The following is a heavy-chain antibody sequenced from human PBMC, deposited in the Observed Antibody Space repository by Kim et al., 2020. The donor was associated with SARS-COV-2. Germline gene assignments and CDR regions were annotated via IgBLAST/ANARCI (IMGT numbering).Heavy chain of an antibody. Sequence: SETLSLTCAVYGGSFSGYYWSWIRQPPGKGLEWIGEINHSGSTNYNPSLKSRVTISVDTSKNQFSLKLSSVTAADTAVYYCARKAPGTRQPKRNNWFDPWGQGTLVTVSS. CDR1: GGSFSGYY. CDR3: ARKAPGTRQPKRNNWFDP. D-gene: IGHD6-13*01. CDR2: INHSGST. J-gene: IGHJ5*02. V-gene: IGHV4-34*01.